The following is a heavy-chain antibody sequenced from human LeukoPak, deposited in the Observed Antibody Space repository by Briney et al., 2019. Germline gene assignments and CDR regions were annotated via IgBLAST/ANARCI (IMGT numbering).Heavy chain of an antibody. CDR1: GYTFTSYG. CDR3: ARAPYCSGGSCYVSYYYYMDV. D-gene: IGHD2-15*01. Sequence: ASVKVSCKASGYTFTSYGISWVRQAPGQGLEWMGWISAYNGNTNYAQKLQGRVTMTTDTSTSTAYMELRSLRSDDTAVYYCARAPYCSGGSCYVSYYYYMDVWGKGTTVTVSS. CDR2: ISAYNGNT. J-gene: IGHJ6*03. V-gene: IGHV1-18*01.